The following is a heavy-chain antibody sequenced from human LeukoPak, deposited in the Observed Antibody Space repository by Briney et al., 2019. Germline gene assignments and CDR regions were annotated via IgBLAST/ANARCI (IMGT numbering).Heavy chain of an antibody. Sequence: GGSLRLSCAASGFTFSSYAMHWVRQAPGKGLEWVAVISYDGSNKHYADSVKGRFTISRDNSKNTLYLQMNSLRAEDTAVYYCAREWGPDTKYFDYWGQGTLVTVSS. CDR3: AREWGPDTKYFDY. J-gene: IGHJ4*02. CDR1: GFTFSSYA. V-gene: IGHV3-30-3*01. D-gene: IGHD5-18*01. CDR2: ISYDGSNK.